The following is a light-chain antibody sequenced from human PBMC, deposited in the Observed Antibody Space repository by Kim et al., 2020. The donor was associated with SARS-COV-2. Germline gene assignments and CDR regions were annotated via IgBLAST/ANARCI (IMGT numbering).Light chain of an antibody. V-gene: IGLV2-8*01. CDR3: SSYAASNNLV. Sequence: QSVTISCTGTSSDVGGYNYVSWYQKNQGKAPKRMIYEVSKRPSGVPDRFSGSKSGNTASLTVSGLQAEDEADYYCSSYAASNNLVFGGGTQLTVL. CDR2: EVS. CDR1: SSDVGGYNY. J-gene: IGLJ2*01.